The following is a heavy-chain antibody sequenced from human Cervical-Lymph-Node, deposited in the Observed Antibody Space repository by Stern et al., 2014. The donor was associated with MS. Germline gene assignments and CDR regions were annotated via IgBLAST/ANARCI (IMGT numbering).Heavy chain of an antibody. V-gene: IGHV1-69*09. D-gene: IGHD2-15*01. Sequence: VQLVESGAEVKKPGSSMNVSCKTSGGTFSSSYAITWLRQAPGQGLEWMGRIIPILGLATYAKKFQDRVTITADTSTSTTYMQLSSLRSEDTAVYYCARGVVSNRAAATLHNLFDPWGQGTLVTVSS. CDR3: ARGVVSNRAAATLHNLFDP. J-gene: IGHJ5*02. CDR2: IIPILGLA. CDR1: GGTFSSSYA.